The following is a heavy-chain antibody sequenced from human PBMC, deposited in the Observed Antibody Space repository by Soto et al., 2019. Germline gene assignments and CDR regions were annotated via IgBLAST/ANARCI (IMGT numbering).Heavy chain of an antibody. Sequence: QIQLVESGGGLVKPGGSLRLSCEVSGFTFSDFYMSWIRQAPGKGLEWLSYISPNSNYRQYAESVKGRHTISRDNAKNSLSRQMNSLRVEDTAVYYCVRGGGGGQFDSWGQGTLVTVSS. D-gene: IGHD2-21*01. J-gene: IGHJ4*02. CDR1: GFTFSDFY. V-gene: IGHV3-11*06. CDR2: ISPNSNYR. CDR3: VRGGGGGQFDS.